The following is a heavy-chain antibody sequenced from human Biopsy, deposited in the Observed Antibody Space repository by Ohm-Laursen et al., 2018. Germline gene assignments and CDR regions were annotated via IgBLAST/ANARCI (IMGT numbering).Heavy chain of an antibody. J-gene: IGHJ6*02. CDR1: GDSVTKYY. V-gene: IGHV4-59*02. CDR2: SYYSVMT. D-gene: IGHD4-11*01. Sequence: SQTLSLTCTVSGDSVTKYYWSWIRQPPGKGLEWIGHSYYSVMTNYNPSLQSRVSISVDTSRNQVPLALSSVTAADTAVYYCARDSGILNYGNFKYYHYYGMDVWGQGTKVTVSS. CDR3: ARDSGILNYGNFKYYHYYGMDV.